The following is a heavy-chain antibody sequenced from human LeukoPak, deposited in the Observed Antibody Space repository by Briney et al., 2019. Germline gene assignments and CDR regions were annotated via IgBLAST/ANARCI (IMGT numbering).Heavy chain of an antibody. CDR1: GYSISSGYY. Sequence: PSETLSLTCTVSGYSISSGYYGGWIRHPPGKGLERIGSIYHSGSTYYNPSPKSRVTISVDTSKNQFSLKLSSVTAADTAVYYCARKGEKYRRYKWFDPWGQGTLVTVSS. D-gene: IGHD2-2*01. CDR3: ARKGEKYRRYKWFDP. CDR2: IYHSGST. V-gene: IGHV4-38-2*02. J-gene: IGHJ5*02.